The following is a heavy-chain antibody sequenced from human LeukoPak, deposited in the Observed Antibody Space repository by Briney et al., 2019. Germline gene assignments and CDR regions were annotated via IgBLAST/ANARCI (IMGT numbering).Heavy chain of an antibody. D-gene: IGHD3-10*01. CDR1: GGSISSGTFY. CDR3: ARATYQFGETFDY. CDR2: IYSSGST. V-gene: IGHV4-61*02. Sequence: SETLSLTCTVSGGSISSGTFYWSWIRQPAGEGLEWIGRIYSSGSTNYNPSLKSRVTISVDTSKNQFSLKLSSVTAADAAVYYCARATYQFGETFDYWGQGTLVTVSS. J-gene: IGHJ4*02.